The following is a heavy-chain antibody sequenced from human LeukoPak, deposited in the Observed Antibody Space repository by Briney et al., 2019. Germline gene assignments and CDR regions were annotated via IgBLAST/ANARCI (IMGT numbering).Heavy chain of an antibody. J-gene: IGHJ6*02. Sequence: PGGSLRLSCSASGFTLSAYALHWVRQAPGKGLKYVSGISSNGGSTYYADSVKGRFTISRDNSENTVFLQMSSLRPEDTAVYCCVNLGQWLVPDYYYGMDVWGQGTTVTVSS. CDR1: GFTLSAYA. CDR2: ISSNGGST. CDR3: VNLGQWLVPDYYYGMDV. D-gene: IGHD6-19*01. V-gene: IGHV3-64D*06.